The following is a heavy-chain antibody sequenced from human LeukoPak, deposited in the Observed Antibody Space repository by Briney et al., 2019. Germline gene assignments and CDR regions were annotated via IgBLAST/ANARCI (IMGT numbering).Heavy chain of an antibody. Sequence: ASVKVSCKASGYTFTGYYMHWVRQAPGQGLERMGWINPNSGGTNYAQKFQGRVTMTRDTSISTAYMELSRLRSDDTAVYYCASLAVAGTPDYYDYWGQGTLVTVSS. D-gene: IGHD6-19*01. CDR1: GYTFTGYY. V-gene: IGHV1-2*02. CDR3: ASLAVAGTPDYYDY. J-gene: IGHJ4*02. CDR2: INPNSGGT.